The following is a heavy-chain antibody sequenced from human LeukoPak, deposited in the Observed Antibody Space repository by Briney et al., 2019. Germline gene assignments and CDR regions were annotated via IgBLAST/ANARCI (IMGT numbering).Heavy chain of an antibody. Sequence: PGGSLRLSCAASGFTFSSYSVNWVRQAPGKGLEWVSSISSSSSYIYYADSVKGRFTISRDNAKNSLYLQMNSLRAEDTAVYYCARDFTSPSPGDIWGQGTLVTVSS. D-gene: IGHD3-10*01. CDR1: GFTFSSYS. CDR2: ISSSSSYI. V-gene: IGHV3-21*01. J-gene: IGHJ4*02. CDR3: ARDFTSPSPGDI.